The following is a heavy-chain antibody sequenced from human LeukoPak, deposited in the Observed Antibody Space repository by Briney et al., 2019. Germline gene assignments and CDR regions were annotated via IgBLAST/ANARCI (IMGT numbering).Heavy chain of an antibody. CDR3: ARGREAAAGTGWDYFDY. J-gene: IGHJ4*02. CDR2: INPNSGGT. D-gene: IGHD6-13*01. Sequence: GASVKVSCKASGYTFTGYYMHWVRQAPGQGLEWMGWINPNSGGTNYAQKFQGRVTMTRDTSTSTVYMELSSLRSEDTAVYYCARGREAAAGTGWDYFDYWGQGTLVTVSS. CDR1: GYTFTGYY. V-gene: IGHV1-2*02.